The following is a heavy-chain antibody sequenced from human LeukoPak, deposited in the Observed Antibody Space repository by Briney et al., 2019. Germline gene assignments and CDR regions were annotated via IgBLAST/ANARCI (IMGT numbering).Heavy chain of an antibody. V-gene: IGHV3-30*14. CDR3: ARAPDYGDYSHFDY. D-gene: IGHD4-17*01. J-gene: IGHJ4*02. CDR2: ISYDGSNK. Sequence: GGSLRLSCAASGFTFSNYAMHWVRQAPGKGLEWVAVISYDGSNKYYADSMKGRFTISRDNSKNTLYLQMNSLRAEDTAVYYCARAPDYGDYSHFDYWGQGTLVTVSS. CDR1: GFTFSNYA.